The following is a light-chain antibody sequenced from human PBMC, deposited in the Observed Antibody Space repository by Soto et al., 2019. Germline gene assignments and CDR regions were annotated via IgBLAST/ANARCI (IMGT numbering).Light chain of an antibody. Sequence: QSVLTQPASVSGSPAESYTISCTGTSSDVGAYNYVSWYQHHPGKAPKLMIYEVNNRPSGVSNRFSGSKSGNTASLTISGLQAEDEADYYCSSYTSSSTWVFGGGTQLTVL. CDR2: EVN. J-gene: IGLJ3*02. V-gene: IGLV2-14*01. CDR1: SSDVGAYNY. CDR3: SSYTSSSTWV.